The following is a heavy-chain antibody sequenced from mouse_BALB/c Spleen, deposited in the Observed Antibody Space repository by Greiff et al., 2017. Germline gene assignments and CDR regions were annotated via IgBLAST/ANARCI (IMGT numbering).Heavy chain of an antibody. Sequence: VQLQQSGAELVRSGASVKLSCTASGFNIKDYYMHWVKQRPEQGLEWIGWIDPENGDTEYAPKFQGKATMTADTSSNTAYLQLSSLTSEDTAVYYCKGYGSSPYFDYWGQGTTLTVSS. D-gene: IGHD1-1*01. V-gene: IGHV14-4*02. CDR2: IDPENGDT. CDR1: GFNIKDYY. J-gene: IGHJ2*01. CDR3: KGYGSSPYFDY.